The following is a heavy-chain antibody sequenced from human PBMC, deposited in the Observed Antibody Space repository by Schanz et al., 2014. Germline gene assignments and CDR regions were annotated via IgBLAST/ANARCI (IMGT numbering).Heavy chain of an antibody. D-gene: IGHD1-1*01. V-gene: IGHV3-23*04. CDR2: ISGDHRNT. Sequence: EVQLVESGGGLIQPGGSLRLSCAASGFGFSSYSMNWVRQAPGKGLEWVSSISGDHRNTFYADSVKGRFTISRDNSKNTLFLQMNSLRAEDTAVYYCARGRVLESWGQGTLVTVSS. J-gene: IGHJ5*02. CDR3: ARGRVLES. CDR1: GFGFSSYS.